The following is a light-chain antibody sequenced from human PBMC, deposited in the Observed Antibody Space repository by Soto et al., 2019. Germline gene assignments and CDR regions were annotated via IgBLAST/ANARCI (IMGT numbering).Light chain of an antibody. J-gene: IGKJ1*01. Sequence: EIVLTQSPGTLSLSPGERATLSCRADRSVSDTLLTWFQQKPGQAPRLLIFGTSNRAPGIPDRFSGSWSGKEFTSTIRRTEPDDFGRVYCQHYGDSSWTFGQGTKVEIK. CDR2: GTS. CDR3: QHYGDSSWT. CDR1: RSVSDTL. V-gene: IGKV3-20*01.